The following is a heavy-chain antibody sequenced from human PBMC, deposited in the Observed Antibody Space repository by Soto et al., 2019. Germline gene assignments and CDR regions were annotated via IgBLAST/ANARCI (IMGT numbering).Heavy chain of an antibody. Sequence: SETLSLTCAVSGGSISSGGYSWSWIRQPPGKGLEWIGYIYHSGSTYYNPSLKSRVTISVDRSKNQFSLKLSSVTAADTAVYYCARAMTTVTTIDYWGQGTLVTV. J-gene: IGHJ4*02. CDR3: ARAMTTVTTIDY. CDR1: GGSISSGGYS. CDR2: IYHSGST. V-gene: IGHV4-30-2*01. D-gene: IGHD4-17*01.